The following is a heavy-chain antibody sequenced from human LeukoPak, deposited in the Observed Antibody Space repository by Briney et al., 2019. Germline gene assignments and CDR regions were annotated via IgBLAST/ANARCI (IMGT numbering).Heavy chain of an antibody. CDR1: GFTFDDYA. CDR2: ISWDGGST. J-gene: IGHJ4*02. CDR3: AKVRSYDNNGYYDY. Sequence: GGSLRLSCAASGFTFDDYAMHWVRQAPGKGLEWVSLISWDGGSTYYADSVKGRLTISRDNSKNSLYLQMNSLRAEGTALYSCAKVRSYDNNGYYDYWGQGTLVTVSS. D-gene: IGHD3-22*01. V-gene: IGHV3-43D*04.